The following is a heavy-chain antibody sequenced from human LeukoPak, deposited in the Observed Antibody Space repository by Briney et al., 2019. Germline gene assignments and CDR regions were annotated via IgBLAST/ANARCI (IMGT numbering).Heavy chain of an antibody. D-gene: IGHD2-15*01. V-gene: IGHV4-34*01. CDR3: ARAYCGGGSCYHSRGWFDP. CDR2: FSHTGSP. J-gene: IGHJ5*02. CDR1: GASFSGYS. Sequence: NPSETLSLTCAISGASFSGYSWTWIRQPPGKGLEWIGEFSHTGSPIYNPSLKSRVNISIDTSKNQFSLKLNSVTAADTAVYYCARAYCGGGSCYHSRGWFDPWGQGTLVTVSS.